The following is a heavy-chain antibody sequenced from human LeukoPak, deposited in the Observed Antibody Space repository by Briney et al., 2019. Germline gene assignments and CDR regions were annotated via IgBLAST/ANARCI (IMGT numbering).Heavy chain of an antibody. V-gene: IGHV3-30*02. D-gene: IGHD3-3*01. CDR3: AKGAYDFWND. CDR1: GFTFSSYG. J-gene: IGHJ4*02. Sequence: PGGSLRLFCAASGFTFSSYGMHWVRQAPGKGLEWVAFIRYDGSNKYYADSVKGRFTISRDNSKNTLYLQMNSLRTEDTAVYYCAKGAYDFWNDWGQGTLVTVSS. CDR2: IRYDGSNK.